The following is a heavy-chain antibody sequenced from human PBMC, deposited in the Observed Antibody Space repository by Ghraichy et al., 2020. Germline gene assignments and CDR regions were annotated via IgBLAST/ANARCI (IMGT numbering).Heavy chain of an antibody. D-gene: IGHD1-26*01. Sequence: GESLNISCKGSGYSFTSYWIGWVRQMPGKGLEWMGIIYPGDSDTRYSPSFQGQVTISADKSISTAYLQWSSLKASDTAMYYCARVLTDPSGSYRFDYWGQGTLVTVSS. J-gene: IGHJ4*02. V-gene: IGHV5-51*01. CDR2: IYPGDSDT. CDR3: ARVLTDPSGSYRFDY. CDR1: GYSFTSYW.